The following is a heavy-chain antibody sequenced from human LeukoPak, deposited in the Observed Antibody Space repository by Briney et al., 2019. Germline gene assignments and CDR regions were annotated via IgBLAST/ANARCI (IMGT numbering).Heavy chain of an antibody. D-gene: IGHD3-10*01. CDR3: ARPSNYHGSGNYFPLDY. V-gene: IGHV3-21*01. CDR2: ISTGSRDI. Sequence: GGPLRLSCAASGFTFSTYNMNWVRQAPGKGLEWVSSISTGSRDIYYADSVKARFTISGDNAKNSLYLQMNSLRAEDTAVYYCARPSNYHGSGNYFPLDYWGQGTLVTVSS. J-gene: IGHJ4*02. CDR1: GFTFSTYN.